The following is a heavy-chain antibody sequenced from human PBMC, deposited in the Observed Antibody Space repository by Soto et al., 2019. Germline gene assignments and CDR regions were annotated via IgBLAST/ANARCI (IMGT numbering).Heavy chain of an antibody. V-gene: IGHV3-21*01. D-gene: IGHD2-21*02. J-gene: IGHJ6*02. CDR3: AREETAWPLAYGLDV. Sequence: PGGSLRLSCAASGFTFSGYIMNWVRQSPGKGLEWVASISTRSDIYYADSVKGRFTISRDNAKNSVSLQMNSLRAEDTAVYYCAREETAWPLAYGLDVWGQGTTVTVSS. CDR2: ISTRSDI. CDR1: GFTFSGYI.